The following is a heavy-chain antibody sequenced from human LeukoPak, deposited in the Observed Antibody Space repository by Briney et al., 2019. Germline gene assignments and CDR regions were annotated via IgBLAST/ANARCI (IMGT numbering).Heavy chain of an antibody. CDR3: ARVISLSGLWFGELSLDY. CDR1: GGSISSGGYC. J-gene: IGHJ4*02. CDR2: IYYSGST. V-gene: IGHV4-31*03. D-gene: IGHD3-10*01. Sequence: SQTLSLTCTVSGGSISSGGYCWSWIRQHPGKGLEWIGYIYYSGSTYYNPSLKSRVTISVDTSKNQFSLKLSSVTAADTAVYYCARVISLSGLWFGELSLDYWGQGTLVTVSS.